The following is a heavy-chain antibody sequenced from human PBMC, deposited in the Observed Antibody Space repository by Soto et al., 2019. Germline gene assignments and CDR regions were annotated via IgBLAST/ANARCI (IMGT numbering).Heavy chain of an antibody. V-gene: IGHV3-7*01. CDR3: AREARITIFGVVEYYFDY. D-gene: IGHD3-3*01. CDR2: IKQDGSEK. CDR1: GFTFSSYW. Sequence: SLRLSCAASGFTFSSYWMSWVRQAPGKGLEWVANIKQDGSEKYYVDSVKGRFTISRDNAKNSLYLQMNSLRAEDTAVYYCAREARITIFGVVEYYFDYWGQGTLVTVSS. J-gene: IGHJ4*02.